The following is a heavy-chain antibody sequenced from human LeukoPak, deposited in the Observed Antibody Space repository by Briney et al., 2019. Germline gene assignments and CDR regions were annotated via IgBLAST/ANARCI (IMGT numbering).Heavy chain of an antibody. D-gene: IGHD3-3*01. CDR3: ARGPRISTTFGVVTRYYYYYGMDV. Sequence: GASVKVSCKASGGTFSSYAISWVRQAPGQGLEWMGGIIPIFGTANYAQKFQGRVTITAGESTSTAYMELSSLRSEDTAVYYCARGPRISTTFGVVTRYYYYYGMDVWGQGTTVTVSS. J-gene: IGHJ6*02. V-gene: IGHV1-69*13. CDR2: IIPIFGTA. CDR1: GGTFSSYA.